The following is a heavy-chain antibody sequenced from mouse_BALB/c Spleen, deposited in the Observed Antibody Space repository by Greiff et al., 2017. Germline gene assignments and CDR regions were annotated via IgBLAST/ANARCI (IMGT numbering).Heavy chain of an antibody. V-gene: IGHV15-2*02. CDR2: IPPSIGRT. J-gene: IGHJ3*01. CDR3: AREYGDFAY. Sequence: QVQLKESGSELRSPGSSVKLSCKDSDSAVFPIAYMSWVRQQPGHGFEWIGDIPPSIGRTINGEKFEDKATLDADTVSNTAYLEHNSLTSEDAAIYYCAREYGDFAYWGQGTLVTVSA. CDR1: DSAVFPIAY. D-gene: IGHD5-1*01.